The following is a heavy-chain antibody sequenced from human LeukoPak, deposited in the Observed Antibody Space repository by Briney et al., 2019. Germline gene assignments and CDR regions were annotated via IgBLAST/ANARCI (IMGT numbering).Heavy chain of an antibody. V-gene: IGHV4-59*01. CDR3: ATFPATAAFGSY. CDR2: IYYSGST. CDR1: GGSISSYY. D-gene: IGHD1-26*01. Sequence: SETLSLTCTVSGGSISSYYWSWIRQPPGKGLEWIGYIYYSGSTNYNPSLKSRVTISVDTSKNQFSLKLSSVTAADRAVYYCATFPATAAFGSYWGQGTLVTVSS. J-gene: IGHJ4*02.